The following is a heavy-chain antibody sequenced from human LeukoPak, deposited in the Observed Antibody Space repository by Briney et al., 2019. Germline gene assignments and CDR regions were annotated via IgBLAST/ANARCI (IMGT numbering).Heavy chain of an antibody. Sequence: GSLRLSCAASGFIFSDYYMSWIRQAPGKGLELVSYISSSGSTIYYADSVKGRFTISRDNAKNSLYLQMNSLRAEDTAVYYCVTTWGAHYWYFDLWGRGALVTVSS. V-gene: IGHV3-11*04. CDR1: GFIFSDYY. J-gene: IGHJ2*01. CDR2: ISSSGSTI. CDR3: VTTWGAHYWYFDL. D-gene: IGHD1-26*01.